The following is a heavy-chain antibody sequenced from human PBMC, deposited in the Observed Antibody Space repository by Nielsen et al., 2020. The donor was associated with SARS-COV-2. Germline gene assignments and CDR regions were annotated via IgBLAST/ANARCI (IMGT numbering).Heavy chain of an antibody. D-gene: IGHD6-19*01. CDR2: INHSGST. CDR3: ARLGTGWYYFDY. J-gene: IGHJ4*02. Sequence: SETLSLTCAVYGGSFSGYYWSWIRQPPGKGLEWIGEINHSGSTNYNPSLKSRVTISVDTSKNQFSLKLSSVTAADTAVYYCARLGTGWYYFDYWGQGTLVTVSS. V-gene: IGHV4-34*01. CDR1: GGSFSGYY.